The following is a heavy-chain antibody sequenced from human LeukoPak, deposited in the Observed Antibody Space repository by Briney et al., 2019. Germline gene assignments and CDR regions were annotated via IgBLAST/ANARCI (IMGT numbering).Heavy chain of an antibody. CDR2: IYHSGST. V-gene: IGHV4-30-2*01. CDR3: ARQYSGYDAFDY. D-gene: IGHD5-12*01. CDR1: GGSVSSGGYS. Sequence: SETLSLTCAVPGGSVSSGGYSWSWIRQPPGKGLEWIGYIYHSGSTYYNPSLKSRVTISVDRSKNQFSLKLSSVTAADTAVYYCARQYSGYDAFDYWGQGTLVTVSS. J-gene: IGHJ4*02.